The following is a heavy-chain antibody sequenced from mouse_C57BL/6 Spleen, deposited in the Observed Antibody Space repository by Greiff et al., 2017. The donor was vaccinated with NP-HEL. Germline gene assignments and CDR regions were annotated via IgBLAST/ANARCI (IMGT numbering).Heavy chain of an antibody. D-gene: IGHD2-4*01. CDR1: GYSFTSYY. J-gene: IGHJ3*01. V-gene: IGHV1-66*01. CDR3: ARQNYDYDLFAY. CDR2: IYPGSGNT. Sequence: QVQLQQSGPELVKPGASVKISCKASGYSFTSYYIHWVKQRPGQGLEWIGWIYPGSGNTKYNEKFKGKATLTADTSSSTAYMQLSSLTSEDSAVYYCARQNYDYDLFAYWGQGTLVTVSA.